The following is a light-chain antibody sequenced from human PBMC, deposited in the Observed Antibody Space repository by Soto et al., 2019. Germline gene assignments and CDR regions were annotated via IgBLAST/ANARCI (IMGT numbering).Light chain of an antibody. J-gene: IGLJ1*01. V-gene: IGLV3-21*04. CDR1: NIGNKR. Sequence: SYELTQPPSVSVAPEKTATITCGGNNIGNKRVHWYRQKPGQAPVLLISYDSDRPSGITERFSGSNSENTATLTISRFEAGDDADYYCQVWDIMTDNYVFGSGTKLTVI. CDR3: QVWDIMTDNYV. CDR2: YDS.